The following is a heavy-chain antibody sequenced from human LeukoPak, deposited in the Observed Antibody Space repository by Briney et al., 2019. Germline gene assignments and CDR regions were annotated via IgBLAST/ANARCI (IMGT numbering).Heavy chain of an antibody. CDR1: GYTFTSYY. D-gene: IGHD2-21*02. Sequence: ASVKVSCKASGYTFTSYYMHWVRQAPEQGLEWMGIINPSGGSTSYAQKFQGRVTMTRDTSTSTVYMELSSLRSEDTAVYYCARGVVVTAMKGYFDYWGQGTLVTVSS. CDR2: INPSGGST. J-gene: IGHJ4*02. CDR3: ARGVVVTAMKGYFDY. V-gene: IGHV1-46*01.